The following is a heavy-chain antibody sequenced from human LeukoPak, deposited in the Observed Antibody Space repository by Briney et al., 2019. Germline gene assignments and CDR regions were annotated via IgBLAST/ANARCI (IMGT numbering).Heavy chain of an antibody. V-gene: IGHV3-9*01. CDR2: ISWNSGSI. CDR1: GFTFDDYA. CDR3: AKEISESDFWSGYYAKPFDY. D-gene: IGHD3-3*01. J-gene: IGHJ4*02. Sequence: PGGSLRLSCAASGFTFDDYAMHWVRQAPGKGLAWVSGISWNSGSIGYADSVKGRFTISRDNSTNTLYLQMNSLRAEDTAVYNCAKEISESDFWSGYYAKPFDYWGQGTLVTVSS.